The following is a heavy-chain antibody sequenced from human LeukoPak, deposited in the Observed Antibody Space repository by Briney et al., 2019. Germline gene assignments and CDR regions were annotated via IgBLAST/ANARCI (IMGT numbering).Heavy chain of an antibody. D-gene: IGHD6-19*01. CDR2: TYYRSKWYN. V-gene: IGHV6-1*01. J-gene: IGHJ4*02. Sequence: SQTLSLTCALSGDSLSSNSAAWHWIRQSPSRGLEWLGRTYYRSKWYNDYAVSVKSRITINPDTSKNQFSLQLNSVTPEDTAVYYCARESLAVADYYDYWGQGTLVTVSS. CDR3: ARESLAVADYYDY. CDR1: GDSLSSNSAA.